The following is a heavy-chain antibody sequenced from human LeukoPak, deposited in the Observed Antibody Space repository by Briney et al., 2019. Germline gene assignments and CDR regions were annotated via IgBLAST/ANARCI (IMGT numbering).Heavy chain of an antibody. J-gene: IGHJ3*01. V-gene: IGHV3-9*01. CDR2: ISWNGGKM. D-gene: IGHD6-13*01. Sequence: GGSLRLSCVASGFSFNDYSMHWVRQAPGKGLEWVSGISWNGGKMGYADSVRGRFTISRDNARNSLSLEMNNLRVEDTAFYYRAKDLSTIATGSGAFDVWGQGTTVTVSS. CDR3: AKDLSTIATGSGAFDV. CDR1: GFSFNDYS.